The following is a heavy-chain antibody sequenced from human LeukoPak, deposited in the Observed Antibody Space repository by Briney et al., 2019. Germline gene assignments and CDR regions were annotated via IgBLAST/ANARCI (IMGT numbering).Heavy chain of an antibody. J-gene: IGHJ4*02. Sequence: GGSLRLSCAASGFTVSSNYMSWVRQAPEKGLEWVSVIYSGGSTYYADSVKGRFTISRDNSKNTLYLQMNSLRAEDTAVYYCAREEKWELRGFDYWGQGTLVTVAS. V-gene: IGHV3-53*01. CDR1: GFTVSSNY. CDR3: AREEKWELRGFDY. D-gene: IGHD1-26*01. CDR2: IYSGGST.